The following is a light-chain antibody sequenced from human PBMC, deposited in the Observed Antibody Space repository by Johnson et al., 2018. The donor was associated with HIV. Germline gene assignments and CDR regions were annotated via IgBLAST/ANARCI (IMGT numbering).Light chain of an antibody. CDR1: SSNIGNHY. CDR2: DNN. CDR3: GTWYSSLRAYV. J-gene: IGLJ1*01. V-gene: IGLV1-51*01. Sequence: QSVLTQPPSVSAAPGQKVTISCSGSSSNIGNHYVSWYQLLPGTAPKLLIYDNNQRPSGIPDRFSGSKSGTSATLGVTGLQTGDEADYFCGTWYSSLRAYVFGTGTKFTVL.